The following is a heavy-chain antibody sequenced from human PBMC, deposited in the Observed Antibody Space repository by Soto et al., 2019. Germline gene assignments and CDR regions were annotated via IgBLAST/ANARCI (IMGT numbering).Heavy chain of an antibody. CDR1: GYTFTSYH. Sequence: QVQLVQSGAEVKKPGASVKVSCKASGYTFTSYHMHWVRQAPGQGLEWMGIINPSGGSTSYAQKFQGRVTMTRDTSTSTVYMELSSLRSEDTAVYYCAREIEGIAAARGSSGMDVWGQGTTVTVSS. CDR3: AREIEGIAAARGSSGMDV. CDR2: INPSGGST. D-gene: IGHD6-13*01. V-gene: IGHV1-46*01. J-gene: IGHJ6*02.